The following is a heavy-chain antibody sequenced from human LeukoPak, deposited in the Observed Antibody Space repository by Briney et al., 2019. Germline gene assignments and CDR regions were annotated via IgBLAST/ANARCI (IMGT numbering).Heavy chain of an antibody. CDR1: GFTFSSYG. D-gene: IGHD6-6*01. J-gene: IGHJ4*02. CDR2: IRYDESNK. V-gene: IGHV3-30*02. Sequence: GGSLRLSCVTSGFTFSSYGMHWVRQAPGKGLEWVAFIRYDESNKYYADSVEGRFTISRDISKNTLYLQMNSLRAEDTAVYYCAKEREWAARWDDYFDYWGQGTLVTVSS. CDR3: AKEREWAARWDDYFDY.